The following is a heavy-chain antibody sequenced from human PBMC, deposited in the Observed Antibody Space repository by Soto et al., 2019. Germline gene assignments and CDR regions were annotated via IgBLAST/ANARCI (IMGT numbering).Heavy chain of an antibody. CDR2: IKSKTDGGTT. CDR1: GFTFSNAW. D-gene: IGHD1-26*01. Sequence: GGSLRLSCAASGFTFSNAWMSWVCQAPGKGLEWVGRIKSKTDGGTTDYAAPVKGRFTISRDDSKNTLYLQMNSLKTEDTAVYYCTTDAPTIVGATEDAFDIWGQGTMVTVSS. J-gene: IGHJ3*02. CDR3: TTDAPTIVGATEDAFDI. V-gene: IGHV3-15*01.